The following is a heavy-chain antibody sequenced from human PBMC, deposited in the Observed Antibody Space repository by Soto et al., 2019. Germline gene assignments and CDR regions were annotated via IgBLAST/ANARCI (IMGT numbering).Heavy chain of an antibody. CDR2: ISYDGSNK. CDR1: GFTFSSYG. V-gene: IGHV3-30*18. Sequence: VGSLRFSCAASGFTFSSYGMHWVRQAPGKGLEWVAVISYDGSNKYYADSVKGRFTISRDNSKNTLYLQMNSLRAEDTAVYYCAKDTRPEYYYDSSGLGEIDYWGQGTLVTVSS. J-gene: IGHJ4*02. D-gene: IGHD3-22*01. CDR3: AKDTRPEYYYDSSGLGEIDY.